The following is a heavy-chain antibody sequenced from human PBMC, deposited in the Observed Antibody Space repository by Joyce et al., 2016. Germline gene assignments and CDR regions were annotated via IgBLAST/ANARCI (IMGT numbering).Heavy chain of an antibody. Sequence: EVQLEESGGGLVQPGGSLRLSCAASGFTFSRYGLHWVRQAPGKGVICVSRIKSDGGSRNYAGAGKGRFTISRDNARNTLYLQMNSLRAEDTAVYYCASLSYPFDYWGQGTLVTVSS. V-gene: IGHV3-74*01. D-gene: IGHD3-10*01. CDR1: GFTFSRYG. CDR2: IKSDGGSR. CDR3: ASLSYPFDY. J-gene: IGHJ4*02.